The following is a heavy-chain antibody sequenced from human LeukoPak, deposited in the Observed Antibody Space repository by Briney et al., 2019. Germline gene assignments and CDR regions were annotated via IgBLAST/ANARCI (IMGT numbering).Heavy chain of an antibody. CDR1: GYTFTSYG. CDR2: ISAYNGNT. CDR3: VRDLHGGNDLDY. D-gene: IGHD4-23*01. J-gene: IGHJ4*02. Sequence: ASVKVSCKASGYTFTSYGISWVRQAPGQGLEWMGWISAYNGNTNYAQKLQGRVTMTTDTSTSTAYMELRSLRSDDTAVYYCVRDLHGGNDLDYWGQGTLVTVSS. V-gene: IGHV1-18*01.